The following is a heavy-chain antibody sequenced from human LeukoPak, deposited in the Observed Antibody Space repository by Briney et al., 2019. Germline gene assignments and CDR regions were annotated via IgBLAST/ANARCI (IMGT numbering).Heavy chain of an antibody. CDR3: ATRADWFDP. V-gene: IGHV4-59*12. CDR1: GDSITSYY. J-gene: IGHJ5*02. CDR2: VFHSGVT. Sequence: PSETLSLTCSVSGDSITSYYWSCIRQPPGRGLEWIGYVFHSGVTNYNPSLKSRVTLSLDTSKNQFSLKLKSVTAADTAVYFCATRADWFDPWGQGTLVTVSS.